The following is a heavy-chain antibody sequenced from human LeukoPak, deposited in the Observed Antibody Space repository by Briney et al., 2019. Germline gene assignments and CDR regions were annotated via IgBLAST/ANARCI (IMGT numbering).Heavy chain of an antibody. CDR3: ARAAAGGNWFDP. D-gene: IGHD6-13*01. CDR1: GCSISSGGYS. Sequence: SQTLSLTCAVSGCSISSGGYSWSWIRQPPGKGLEWIGYIYHSGSTYYNPSRKSRVTISVDRSKNQFSLKLSSVTAADTAVYYCARAAAGGNWFDPWGQGTLVTVSS. J-gene: IGHJ5*02. V-gene: IGHV4-30-2*01. CDR2: IYHSGST.